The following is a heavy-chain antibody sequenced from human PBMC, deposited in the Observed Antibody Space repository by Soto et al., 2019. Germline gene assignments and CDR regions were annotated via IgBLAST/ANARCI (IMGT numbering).Heavy chain of an antibody. D-gene: IGHD2-2*01. Sequence: EVQLVESGGGLVKPGGSLRLSCTASGFMFSSYTMNWVRQAPGKGLEWVSSVSFRGVIYYADSLEGRFTISRDDAKNSLYLQMNSLRAEDTAVYYCARGCSSASCYYYWGQGTLVTVSS. CDR2: VSFRGVI. CDR3: ARGCSSASCYYY. V-gene: IGHV3-21*01. CDR1: GFMFSSYT. J-gene: IGHJ4*02.